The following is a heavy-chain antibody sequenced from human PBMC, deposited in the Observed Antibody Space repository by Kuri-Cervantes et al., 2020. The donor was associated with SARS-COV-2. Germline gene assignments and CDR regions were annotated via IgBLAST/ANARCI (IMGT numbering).Heavy chain of an antibody. CDR2: IIPIFGTA. J-gene: IGHJ3*02. CDR1: GGTFSSYA. CDR3: ARDRGPQGYYYDSSGYSQNAFDI. Sequence: SVKVSCKASGGTFSSYAISWVRQAPGQGLEWMGGIIPIFGTANYAQKFQGRVTITADESTSTAYMELSSLRSKDTAVYYCARDRGPQGYYYDSSGYSQNAFDIWGQGTMVTVSS. V-gene: IGHV1-69*13. D-gene: IGHD3-22*01.